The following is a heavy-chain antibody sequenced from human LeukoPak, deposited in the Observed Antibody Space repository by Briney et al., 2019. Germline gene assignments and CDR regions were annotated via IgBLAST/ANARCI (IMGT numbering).Heavy chain of an antibody. V-gene: IGHV1-69*13. CDR3: ARGWLAETTVVTPYNY. D-gene: IGHD2-21*02. Sequence: ASVKVSCTASGGTFSSTTINWVRQAPGQGLEWMGGITPIFRTPNYAQKFQGRVTITAVESMSTAYMELSSLRSEDTAVYYCARGWLAETTVVTPYNYWGQGTLVTVSS. J-gene: IGHJ4*02. CDR1: GGTFSSTT. CDR2: ITPIFRTP.